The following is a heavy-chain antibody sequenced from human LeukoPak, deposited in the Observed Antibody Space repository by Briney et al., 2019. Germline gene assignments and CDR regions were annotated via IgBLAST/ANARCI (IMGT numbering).Heavy chain of an antibody. CDR3: ARSFLWGELQYYFDY. D-gene: IGHD1-26*01. J-gene: IGHJ4*02. V-gene: IGHV1-18*01. CDR2: ISAYNGNT. Sequence: GASVKVSCKASGYTFTSYGISWVRQAPGQGLEWMGWISAYNGNTNYAQKFQGRVTITRDTSASTAYMELSSLRSEDTAVYYCARSFLWGELQYYFDYWGQGTLVTVSS. CDR1: GYTFTSYG.